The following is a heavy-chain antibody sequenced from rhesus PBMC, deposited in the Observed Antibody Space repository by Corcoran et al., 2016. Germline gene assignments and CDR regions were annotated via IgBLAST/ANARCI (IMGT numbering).Heavy chain of an antibody. J-gene: IGHJ4*01. Sequence: QLQLQESGPGLVKPSETLSLTCAVSGYSISSGYDWNWIRQPPGKGLEWFGYISYSGSTSYNPSLKSRVSSSRDTSKNQFSLKLSSVTAADTAAYDCAKGAGWNYFDYWGQGVLVTVSS. CDR1: GYSISSGYD. V-gene: IGHV4-122*02. CDR3: AKGAGWNYFDY. CDR2: ISYSGST. D-gene: IGHD6-31*01.